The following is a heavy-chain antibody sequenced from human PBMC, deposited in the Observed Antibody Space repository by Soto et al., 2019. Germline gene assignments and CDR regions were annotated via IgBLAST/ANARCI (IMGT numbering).Heavy chain of an antibody. V-gene: IGHV3-30-3*01. CDR3: ARDDAIFGVVTNWGYFDY. Sequence: GSLRLSCAASGFTFSSYAMHWVRQAPGKGLEWVAVISYDGSNKYYADSVKGRFTISRDNSKNTLYLQMNSLRAEDTAVYYCARDDAIFGVVTNWGYFDYWGQGTLVTVSS. D-gene: IGHD3-3*01. J-gene: IGHJ4*02. CDR1: GFTFSSYA. CDR2: ISYDGSNK.